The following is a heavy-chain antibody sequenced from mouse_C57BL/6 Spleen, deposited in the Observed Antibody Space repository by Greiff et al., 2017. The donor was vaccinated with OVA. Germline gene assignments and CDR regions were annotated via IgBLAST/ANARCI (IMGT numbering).Heavy chain of an antibody. CDR2: ISSGSSTT. Sequence: EVKLVASGGGLVKPGGSLKLSCAASGFTFSDYGMHWVRQAPEKGLEWVAYISSGSSTTDYADTVKGRSTFSRDNAKNNLFLQMTSLRTEDTAVYYCARPYEYSWYLDDWGKGTTVTVSS. CDR1: GFTFSDYG. V-gene: IGHV5-17*01. J-gene: IGHJ1*03. CDR3: ARPYEYSWYLDD. D-gene: IGHD2-4*01.